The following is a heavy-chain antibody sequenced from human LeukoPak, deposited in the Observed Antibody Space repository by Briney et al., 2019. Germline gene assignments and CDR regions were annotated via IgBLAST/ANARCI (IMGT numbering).Heavy chain of an antibody. CDR1: GFTFSTYA. J-gene: IGHJ4*02. CDR3: ARDQYDTWSRRGNFDS. V-gene: IGHV3-23*01. CDR2: ISGRGSST. D-gene: IGHD3/OR15-3a*01. Sequence: GGSLRLSCAASGFTFSTYAMGWVRQAPGKGLEWVSGISGRGSSTYYSDSVKGRFTISRDNTKNSLYLQMNSLRAEDTAVFYCARDQYDTWSRRGNFDSWGQGTLVIVSS.